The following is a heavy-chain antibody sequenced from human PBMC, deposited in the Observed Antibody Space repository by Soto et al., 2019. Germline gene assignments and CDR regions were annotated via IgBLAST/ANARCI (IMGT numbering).Heavy chain of an antibody. CDR2: IYWDDDK. CDR3: AHRPIAAAGIGQGGYFDY. V-gene: IGHV2-5*02. D-gene: IGHD6-13*01. J-gene: IGHJ4*02. CDR1: GFSLSTSGVG. Sequence: SGPTLVNPTQTLTLTCTFSGFSLSTSGVGVGWIRQPPGKALEWLSLIYWDDDKRYSPSLKSRLTITKDTSKNQVVLTMTNMDPVDTATYYCAHRPIAAAGIGQGGYFDYWGQGTLVTVSS.